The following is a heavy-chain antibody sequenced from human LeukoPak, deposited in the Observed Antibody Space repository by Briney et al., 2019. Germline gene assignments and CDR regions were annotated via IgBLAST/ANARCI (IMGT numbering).Heavy chain of an antibody. Sequence: SETLSLTCTVSGGSISSYYWSWIRQPPGKGLEWIGYIYYSGSTNYNPSLKSRVTISVDTSKNQFSLKLSSVTAADTAVYYCARGRELATISDYWGQGTLVTVS. CDR2: IYYSGST. J-gene: IGHJ4*02. CDR1: GGSISSYY. D-gene: IGHD5-24*01. V-gene: IGHV4-59*01. CDR3: ARGRELATISDY.